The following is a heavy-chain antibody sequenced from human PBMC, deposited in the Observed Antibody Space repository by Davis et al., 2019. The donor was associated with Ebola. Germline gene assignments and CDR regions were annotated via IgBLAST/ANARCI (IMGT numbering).Heavy chain of an antibody. J-gene: IGHJ6*02. CDR3: ARGNYGDYIVLYYYNMDV. CDR1: GDSISSRNW. CDR2: IHYLGNT. Sequence: SETLSLTCAVSGDSISSRNWWSWVRQSPGKGLEWIGNIHYLGNTNYNPSLKSRVTMSVDTSKNQFSLKLSSVTAADTAVYYCARGNYGDYIVLYYYNMDVWGQGTTVTVSS. D-gene: IGHD4-17*01. V-gene: IGHV4-4*02.